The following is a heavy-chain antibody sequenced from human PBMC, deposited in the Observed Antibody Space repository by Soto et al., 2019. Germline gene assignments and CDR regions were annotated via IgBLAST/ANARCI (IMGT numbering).Heavy chain of an antibody. D-gene: IGHD3-22*01. V-gene: IGHV5-51*01. J-gene: IGHJ4*02. CDR2: IYPGDSDT. CDR1: GYSFTSYW. Sequence: GESLKISCKGSGYSFTSYWIGWVRQMPGKGLEWMGIIYPGDSDTRYSPSFQGQVTISVDKSISTAYLQWSSLKASDTAMYYCARRSGRYYDSSGYHHYWGQGTLVTVSS. CDR3: ARRSGRYYDSSGYHHY.